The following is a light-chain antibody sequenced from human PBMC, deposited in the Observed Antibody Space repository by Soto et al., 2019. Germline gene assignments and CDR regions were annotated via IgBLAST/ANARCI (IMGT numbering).Light chain of an antibody. CDR1: QTVRNNY. Sequence: EFVLTQSPGTLSLSPGERATLSCRASQTVRNNYLAWYQQKPGQAPRLLIYDASSRATGIPDRFSGGGSGTDFTLTISSLQPDDFATYYCQQYNSYSFGQGTKVDIK. V-gene: IGKV3-20*01. CDR2: DAS. CDR3: QQYNSYS. J-gene: IGKJ1*01.